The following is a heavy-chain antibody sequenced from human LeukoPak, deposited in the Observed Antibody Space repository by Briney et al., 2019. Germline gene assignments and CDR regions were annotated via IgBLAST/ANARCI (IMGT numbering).Heavy chain of an antibody. D-gene: IGHD3-10*01. J-gene: IGHJ4*02. CDR2: IYTTGST. Sequence: SETLSLTCTVSGGSISTYYCTWIRQPAGKGLECIGRIYTTGSTNYNPSLRSRVTMSVYTSKNQFSLKLSSVTAADTVVYYCAREEWFGELPYDYWGQGTLVTVSS. CDR1: GGSISTYY. CDR3: AREEWFGELPYDY. V-gene: IGHV4-4*07.